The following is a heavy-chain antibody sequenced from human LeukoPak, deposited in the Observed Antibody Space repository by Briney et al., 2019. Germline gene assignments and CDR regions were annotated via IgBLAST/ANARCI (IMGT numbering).Heavy chain of an antibody. CDR1: GFTFSSYW. V-gene: IGHV3-74*01. CDR2: INTDGSST. D-gene: IGHD4-23*01. J-gene: IGHJ4*02. Sequence: GGSLRLSCAASGFTFSSYWMHWVRHAPGKGLVWVSRINTDGSSTSYADSVKGRFTISRDNAKNTLYLQMNSLRAEDTAVYYCAPPRDYGGNVDWGQGTLVTVSS. CDR3: APPRDYGGNVD.